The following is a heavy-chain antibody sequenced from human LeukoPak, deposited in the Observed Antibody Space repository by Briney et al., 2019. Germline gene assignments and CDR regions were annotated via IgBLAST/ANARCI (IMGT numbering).Heavy chain of an antibody. CDR1: GFTFSSYT. D-gene: IGHD6-19*01. CDR3: AKDLAVAGV. V-gene: IGHV3-23*01. J-gene: IGHJ4*02. CDR2: ISGNGGST. Sequence: GGSLGLSCAASGFTFSSYTMSWVRQAPGKGLACVSTISGNGGSTYYADSVKGRFTISRDNSKNTLYLQMNSLRADDTAVYYCAKDLAVAGVWGQGTLVTVSS.